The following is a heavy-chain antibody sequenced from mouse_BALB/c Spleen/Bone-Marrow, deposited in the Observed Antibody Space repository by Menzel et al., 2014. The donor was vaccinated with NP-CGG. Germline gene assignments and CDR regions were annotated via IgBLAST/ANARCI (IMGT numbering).Heavy chain of an antibody. Sequence: EVKLVESGGGLVQPGGSLRLSCATPGFTFXDYYMSWVRQPPGKALEWLGFIRNKANGYTTEYSASVKGRFTISRDNSQSILYLQMNTLRAEDSATYYCARDVGNYVRFAYWGQGTLVTVSA. J-gene: IGHJ3*01. CDR1: GFTFXDYY. V-gene: IGHV7-3*02. CDR3: ARDVGNYVRFAY. D-gene: IGHD2-1*01. CDR2: IRNKANGYTT.